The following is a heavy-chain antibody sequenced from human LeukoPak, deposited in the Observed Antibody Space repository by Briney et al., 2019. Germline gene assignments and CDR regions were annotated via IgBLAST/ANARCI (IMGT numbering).Heavy chain of an antibody. D-gene: IGHD1-20*01. Sequence: SGGSLRLSCVASGFTFSNYAMSWVRQAPGKGLEYVSPISASGLSTYYTDSVRGRFTNSRDNSKNTLYLQMHSLRAEDTAVYYCAKETSITGAGDFWGQGALVIVSS. V-gene: IGHV3-23*01. CDR3: AKETSITGAGDF. CDR1: GFTFSNYA. CDR2: ISASGLST. J-gene: IGHJ4*02.